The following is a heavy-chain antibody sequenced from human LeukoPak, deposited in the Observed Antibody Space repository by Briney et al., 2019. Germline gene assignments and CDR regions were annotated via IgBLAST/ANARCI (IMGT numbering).Heavy chain of an antibody. D-gene: IGHD3-10*01. CDR1: GGSFSGYF. CDR2: INHNGGT. Sequence: PSETLSLTCAVYGGSFSGYFWSWIRQPPGKGLEWIGEINHNGGTNYNPSLKSRVTISVDTSKNQFSLKLSSVTAADTAVYYCARVSYYYGSGSYYSYYYYYMDVWGKGTTVTISS. J-gene: IGHJ6*03. CDR3: ARVSYYYGSGSYYSYYYYYMDV. V-gene: IGHV4-34*01.